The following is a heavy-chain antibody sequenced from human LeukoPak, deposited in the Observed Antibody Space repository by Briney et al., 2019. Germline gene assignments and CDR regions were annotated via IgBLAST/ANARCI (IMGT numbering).Heavy chain of an antibody. Sequence: GESLKISCKGSGYSFTSYWIGWVRQMPGKGLEWMGIIYPGDSDTRYSPSFQGQVTISADKSISTAYLQWSSLKASDSAMYYRARSAVADYYYYMDVWGKGTRSPSP. CDR1: GYSFTSYW. J-gene: IGHJ6*03. D-gene: IGHD6-19*01. V-gene: IGHV5-51*01. CDR2: IYPGDSDT. CDR3: ARSAVADYYYYMDV.